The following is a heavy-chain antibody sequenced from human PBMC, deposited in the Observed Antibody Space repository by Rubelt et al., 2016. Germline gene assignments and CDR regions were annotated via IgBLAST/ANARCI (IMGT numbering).Heavy chain of an antibody. Sequence: QLQLQESGPGLVKPSETLSLTCAVSGGSISSSTYYWGWIRQPPGTGLAWIASIYYSGSTYYNPSLKSRFTISIDTSKNQFALRLSSVTAADTAVYFCARGGTGTTFPLDYWGQGTLVTVSS. D-gene: IGHD1-7*01. CDR2: IYYSGST. CDR1: GGSISSSTYY. V-gene: IGHV4-39*07. CDR3: ARGGTGTTFPLDY. J-gene: IGHJ4*02.